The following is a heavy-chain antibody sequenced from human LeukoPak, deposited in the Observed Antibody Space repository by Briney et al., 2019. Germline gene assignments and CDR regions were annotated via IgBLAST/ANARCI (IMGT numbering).Heavy chain of an antibody. Sequence: GGSLRLSRAASGFTFSDYWMIWVRQAPGKGLECVANIKPEGSEKYYVDSVKGRFTISRDNAKNSLYLQMNDQRAEDTAVYYCARDGGNGDYNYYWGQGTLVTVSS. CDR2: IKPEGSEK. J-gene: IGHJ4*02. CDR1: GFTFSDYW. CDR3: ARDGGNGDYNYY. V-gene: IGHV3-7*01. D-gene: IGHD3-9*01.